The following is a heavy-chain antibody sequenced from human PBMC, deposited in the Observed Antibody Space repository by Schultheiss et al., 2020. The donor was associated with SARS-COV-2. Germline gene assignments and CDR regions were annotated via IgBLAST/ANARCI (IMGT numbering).Heavy chain of an antibody. D-gene: IGHD2-15*01. J-gene: IGHJ6*03. CDR2: INHSGST. CDR3: ARGKGSPIYFYYYMDV. V-gene: IGHV4-34*01. CDR1: GGSFSGYY. Sequence: GSLRLSCAVYGGSFSGYYWSWIRQPPGKGLEWIGEINHSGSTNYNPSLKSRVTISVDTSKNQFSLKLSSVTAADTAVYYCARGKGSPIYFYYYMDVWGKGTTVTVSS.